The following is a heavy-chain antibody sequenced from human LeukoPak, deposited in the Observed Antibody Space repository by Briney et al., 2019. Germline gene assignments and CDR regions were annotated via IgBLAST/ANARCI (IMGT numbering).Heavy chain of an antibody. Sequence: PSQTLSLTCTVSGGSISSGGYHWSWIRQHPGKGLEWIGYIYYSGSTNYNPSLKSRVTISVDTSKNQFSLKLSSVTAADTAVYYCARVSGEKSLMRYYYYYGMDVWGQGTTVTVSS. CDR2: IYYSGST. V-gene: IGHV4-31*03. D-gene: IGHD3-10*01. CDR1: GGSISSGGYH. CDR3: ARVSGEKSLMRYYYYYGMDV. J-gene: IGHJ6*02.